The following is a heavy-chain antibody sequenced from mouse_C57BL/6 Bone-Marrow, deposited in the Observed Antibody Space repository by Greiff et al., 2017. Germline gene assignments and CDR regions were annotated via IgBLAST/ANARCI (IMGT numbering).Heavy chain of an antibody. CDR2: IYPRSGNT. CDR3: ARSGYHEGYFDV. V-gene: IGHV1-81*01. J-gene: IGHJ1*03. CDR1: GYTFTSYG. Sequence: LVESGAELARPGASVKLSCKASGYTFTSYGISWVKQRPGQGLEWIGEIYPRSGNTYYNEKFKGKATLTADKSSSPAYMELRSLTSEDSAVYFCARSGYHEGYFDVWGTGTTVTVSS. D-gene: IGHD2-2*01.